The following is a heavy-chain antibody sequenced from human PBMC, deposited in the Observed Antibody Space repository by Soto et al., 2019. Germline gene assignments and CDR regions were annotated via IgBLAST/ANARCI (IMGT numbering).Heavy chain of an antibody. V-gene: IGHV4-31*03. Sequence: QVQLQESGPGLVKPSQTLSLTCTVSGGSISSGGYYWSWIRQHPGKGLEWIGYIYYSGSTYYNPSLKSRVTIAVDSSKNQCSLKLSSVTAADTAVYYCARDPGDYGDKRGWFDPWGQGTLVTVSS. CDR2: IYYSGST. CDR1: GGSISSGGYY. D-gene: IGHD4-17*01. CDR3: ARDPGDYGDKRGWFDP. J-gene: IGHJ5*02.